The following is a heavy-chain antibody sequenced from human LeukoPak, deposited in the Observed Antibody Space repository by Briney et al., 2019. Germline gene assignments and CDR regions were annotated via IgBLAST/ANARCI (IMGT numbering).Heavy chain of an antibody. V-gene: IGHV3-23*01. J-gene: IGHJ6*03. CDR3: AKVPTVAYYYYMDV. Sequence: PGGSLRLSCAASGFTFSSYAMSWVRQAPGKGLEWVSAISGSGGSTYYADSVKGRFTISRDNSKNTLYLQMNSLRAEDTAVYYCAKVPTVAYYYYMDVWGKGTTVTVSS. CDR1: GFTFSSYA. D-gene: IGHD4-11*01. CDR2: ISGSGGST.